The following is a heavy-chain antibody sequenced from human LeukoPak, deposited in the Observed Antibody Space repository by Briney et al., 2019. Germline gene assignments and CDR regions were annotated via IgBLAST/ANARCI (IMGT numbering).Heavy chain of an antibody. CDR1: EFTFSTYA. Sequence: GGSLRLSCAASEFTFSTYAMHWVRQAPGKGLEWVAAISYDGGNKFYVDSVKGRFTISRDNSKNTLYLQMNSLRSDDTAVYYCARERSGWPSPFDWFDPWGQGTLVTVSS. V-gene: IGHV3-30-3*01. CDR2: ISYDGGNK. CDR3: ARERSGWPSPFDWFDP. D-gene: IGHD6-19*01. J-gene: IGHJ5*02.